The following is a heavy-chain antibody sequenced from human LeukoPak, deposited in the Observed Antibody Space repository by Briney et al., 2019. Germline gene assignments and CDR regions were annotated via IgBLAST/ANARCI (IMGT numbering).Heavy chain of an antibody. CDR3: AREPAFHSGYDYGLDY. CDR2: IKGDGREK. J-gene: IGHJ4*02. CDR1: GFTFSSYW. Sequence: PGGSLRLSCAASGFTFSSYWMSWVRQAPGKGLEWVANIKGDGREKYYVDSVKGRFTISRDNAKNTLYLQMNSLRAEDTAVYYCAREPAFHSGYDYGLDYWGQGTLVTVSS. V-gene: IGHV3-7*01. D-gene: IGHD5-12*01.